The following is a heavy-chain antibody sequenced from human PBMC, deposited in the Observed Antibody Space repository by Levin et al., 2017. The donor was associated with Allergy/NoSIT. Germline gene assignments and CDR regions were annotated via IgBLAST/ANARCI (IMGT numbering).Heavy chain of an antibody. CDR1: GGSISSYY. V-gene: IGHV4-59*01. D-gene: IGHD6-13*01. CDR3: ASYSSSWYGGDFDY. Sequence: SETLSLTCTVSGGSISSYYWSWIRQPPGKGLEWIGYIYYSGSTNYNPSLKSRVTISVDTSKNQFSLKLSSVTAADTAVYYCASYSSSWYGGDFDYWGQGTLVTVSS. J-gene: IGHJ4*02. CDR2: IYYSGST.